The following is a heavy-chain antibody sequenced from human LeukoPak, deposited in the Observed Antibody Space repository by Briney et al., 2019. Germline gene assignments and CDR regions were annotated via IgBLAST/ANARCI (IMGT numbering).Heavy chain of an antibody. CDR2: ISYDGSNK. J-gene: IGHJ4*02. CDR1: GFTFSNYA. V-gene: IGHV3-30*04. Sequence: GGSLRLSCAASGFTFSNYAMLWVRQAPGKGLEWVAVISYDGSNKYYADSVKGRFTISRDNSKNTLYLQMNSLRAEDTAVYYCAKASYDSSGYYSNWGQGTLVTVSS. CDR3: AKASYDSSGYYSN. D-gene: IGHD3-22*01.